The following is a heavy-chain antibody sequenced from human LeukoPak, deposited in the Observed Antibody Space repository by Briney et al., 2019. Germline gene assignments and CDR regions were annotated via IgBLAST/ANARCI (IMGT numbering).Heavy chain of an antibody. CDR3: ARGMSRYCSSTSCYRWFDP. V-gene: IGHV1-46*01. D-gene: IGHD2-2*02. CDR1: GYTFTSYY. J-gene: IGHJ5*02. Sequence: EASVKVSCTASGYTFTSYYMHWVRQAPGQGLEWMGIINPSGGSTSYAQKFQGRVTMTRDTSTSTVYMELSSLRSEDTAVYYCARGMSRYCSSTSCYRWFDPWGQGTLVTVSS. CDR2: INPSGGST.